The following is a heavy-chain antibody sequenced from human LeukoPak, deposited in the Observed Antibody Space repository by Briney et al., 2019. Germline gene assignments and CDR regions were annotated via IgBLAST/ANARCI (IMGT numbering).Heavy chain of an antibody. CDR2: INHSGST. CDR1: GGSFSGYY. CDR3: ARVVRDGYNYWYFDL. J-gene: IGHJ2*01. V-gene: IGHV4-34*01. D-gene: IGHD5-24*01. Sequence: SETLSLTCAVYGGSFSGYYWSWIRQPPGKGLEWIGEINHSGSTNYNPSLKSRVTIPVDTSKNQFSLKLSSVTAADTAVYYCARVVRDGYNYWYFDLWGRGTLGTVSS.